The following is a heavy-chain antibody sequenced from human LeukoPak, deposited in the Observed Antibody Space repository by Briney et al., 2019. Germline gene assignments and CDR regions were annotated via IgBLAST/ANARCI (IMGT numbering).Heavy chain of an antibody. Sequence: PGGSLRLSCAASGFTFTDYAMTWVRQAPGKGLEWVSTFDGDGSTYYADSVKGRFTISRDSSRNTLYLQMDDLRAEDTAVYYCAKDRSGSRNWGQGTLVTVSS. J-gene: IGHJ4*02. CDR1: GFTFTDYA. CDR3: AKDRSGSRN. V-gene: IGHV3-23*01. D-gene: IGHD3-3*01. CDR2: FDGDGST.